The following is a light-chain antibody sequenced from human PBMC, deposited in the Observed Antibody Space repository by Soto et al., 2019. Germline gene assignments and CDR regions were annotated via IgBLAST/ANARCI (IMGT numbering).Light chain of an antibody. CDR1: QSVSSY. CDR3: QQRSNWPRT. J-gene: IGKJ1*01. V-gene: IGKV3-11*01. CDR2: DAS. Sequence: EIVLTQSPATLSLSPGERATLSCMASQSVSSYLAWYQQKPGQAPRLLIYDASNRATGIPARFSGSGSGTEFTHTISSLEPEDFAVYYCQQRSNWPRTFGQGTKVEIK.